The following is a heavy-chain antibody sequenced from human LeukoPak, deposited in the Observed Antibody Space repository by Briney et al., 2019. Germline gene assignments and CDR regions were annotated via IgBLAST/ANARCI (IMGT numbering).Heavy chain of an antibody. CDR3: ARSLRVRGVPDYMDV. CDR2: IYKNAIT. CDR1: GSTVSSNY. Sequence: GGSLRLSCAASGSTVSSNYMTWVRQAPGKGLEWVSVIYKNAITYYADTVKGRFTISRDNSKNTLYLQMNSLRADDTAVYYCARSLRVRGVPDYMDVWGKGTTVTISS. V-gene: IGHV3-53*01. D-gene: IGHD3-10*01. J-gene: IGHJ6*03.